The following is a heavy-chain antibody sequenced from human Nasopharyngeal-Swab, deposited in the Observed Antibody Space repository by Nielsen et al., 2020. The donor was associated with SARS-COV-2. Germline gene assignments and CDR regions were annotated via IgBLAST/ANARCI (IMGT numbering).Heavy chain of an antibody. CDR2: ISSSSSYI. J-gene: IGHJ6*02. CDR1: GFTFNNYN. CDR3: ARDGLDYDFWSAYFMDV. V-gene: IGHV3-21*01. D-gene: IGHD3-3*01. Sequence: GESLKISCAASGFTFNNYNFNWVRQALGKGLEWVSSISSSSSYIYYADSVKGRFTISRDNAKNSLYLQMNSLRAEDTAVYYCARDGLDYDFWSAYFMDVWGQGTTVTASS.